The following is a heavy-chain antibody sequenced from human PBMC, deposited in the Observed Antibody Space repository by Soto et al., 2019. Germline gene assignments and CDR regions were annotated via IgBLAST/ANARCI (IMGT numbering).Heavy chain of an antibody. D-gene: IGHD3-10*01. CDR2: ISYDGSNK. J-gene: IGHJ6*02. CDR3: ARPRGLDYYGMDV. CDR1: GFTFSSYA. Sequence: GGSLRLSCAASGFTFSSYAMHWVRQAPGKGLEWVAVISYDGSNKYYADSVKGRFTISRDNSENTLYLQMNSLRAEDTAVYYCARPRGLDYYGMDVWGQGTTVTVSS. V-gene: IGHV3-30-3*01.